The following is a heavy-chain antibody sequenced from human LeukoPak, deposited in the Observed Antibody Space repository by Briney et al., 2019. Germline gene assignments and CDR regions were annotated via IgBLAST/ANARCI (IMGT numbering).Heavy chain of an antibody. CDR3: ARRDSSSWYLGAFDI. J-gene: IGHJ3*02. CDR1: GGSISSGGYY. V-gene: IGHV4-31*03. CDR2: IYYSGST. D-gene: IGHD6-13*01. Sequence: SETLSLTCTVSGGSISSGGYYWSWIRQHPGKGLEWIGYIYYSGSTYYNPSLKSRVTISVDTSKNQFSLKLSSVTAADTAVYYCARRDSSSWYLGAFDIWGQGTMVTVSS.